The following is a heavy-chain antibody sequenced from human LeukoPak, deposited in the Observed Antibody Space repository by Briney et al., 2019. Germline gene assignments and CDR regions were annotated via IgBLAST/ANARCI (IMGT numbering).Heavy chain of an antibody. D-gene: IGHD1-26*01. CDR1: GYTFTSYD. CDR2: IIPIFGTA. CDR3: ARRKVGATIAFDI. J-gene: IGHJ3*02. V-gene: IGHV1-69*13. Sequence: SVKVSCKASGYTFTSYDINWVRQATGQGLEWMGGIIPIFGTANYAQKFQGRVTITADESTSTAYMELSSLRSEDTAVYYCARRKVGATIAFDIWGQGTMVTVSS.